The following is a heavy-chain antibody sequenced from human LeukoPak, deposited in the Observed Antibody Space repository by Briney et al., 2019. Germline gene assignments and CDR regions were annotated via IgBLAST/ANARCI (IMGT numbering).Heavy chain of an antibody. Sequence: GGSLRLSCAASGFTLSEYWMHWVRQAPRKGLVWVSRINTDGGRTTYADSVKGRLTISRDNAKNTVSLQMNSLRAEDTAVYYCVRSLVAASDYWGQGTLVTVSS. CDR2: INTDGGRT. D-gene: IGHD1-26*01. CDR1: GFTLSEYW. J-gene: IGHJ4*02. CDR3: VRSLVAASDY. V-gene: IGHV3-74*03.